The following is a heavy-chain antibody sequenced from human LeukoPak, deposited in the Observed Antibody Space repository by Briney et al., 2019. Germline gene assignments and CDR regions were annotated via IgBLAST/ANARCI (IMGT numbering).Heavy chain of an antibody. J-gene: IGHJ5*02. V-gene: IGHV4-30-4*01. CDR2: IHYSGNT. D-gene: IGHD6-13*01. CDR3: ARGRRSSGWYAFGSHSFDP. CDR1: GGSSRSGDYF. Sequence: KSSETLSLTCAVSGGSSRSGDYFWSWIRQPPGKGLEWIGHIHYSGNTYYNPSLKSRVSISVDTSKNQFSLKLSSVTAADTAVYYCARGRRSSGWYAFGSHSFDPWGQGTLVTVSS.